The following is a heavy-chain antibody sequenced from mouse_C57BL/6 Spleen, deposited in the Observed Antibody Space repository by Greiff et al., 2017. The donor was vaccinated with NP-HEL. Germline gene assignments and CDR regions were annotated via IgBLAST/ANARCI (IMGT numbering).Heavy chain of an antibody. CDR3: TRRVYDGYHYFDY. CDR2: IRNKANNHAT. J-gene: IGHJ2*01. V-gene: IGHV6-6*01. D-gene: IGHD2-3*01. CDR1: GFTFSDAW. Sequence: EVKVIESGGGLVQPGGSMKLSCAASGFTFSDAWMDWVRQSPEKGLEWVAEIRNKANNHATYYAESVKGRFTISRDDSKSSVYLQMNSLRAEDTGIYYCTRRVYDGYHYFDYWGQGTTLTVSS.